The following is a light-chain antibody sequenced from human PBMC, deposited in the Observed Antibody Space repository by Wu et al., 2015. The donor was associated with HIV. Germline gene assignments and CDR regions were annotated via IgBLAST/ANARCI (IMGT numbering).Light chain of an antibody. CDR1: QSIYNY. J-gene: IGKJ2*03. Sequence: DIQMTQSPSSLSASVGDRVTITCRASQSIYNYLNWYQQKPGKAPNLLIYAASTLQSGVPSRFSGSGSETDFTLSISSLRPEDFATYYCQQSHTTPYSFGQGTKLEI. CDR2: AAS. V-gene: IGKV1-39*01. CDR3: QQSHTTPYS.